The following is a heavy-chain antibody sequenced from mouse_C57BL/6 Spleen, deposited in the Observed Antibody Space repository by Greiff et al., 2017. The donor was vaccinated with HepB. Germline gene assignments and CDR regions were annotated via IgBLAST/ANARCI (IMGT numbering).Heavy chain of an antibody. J-gene: IGHJ2*01. V-gene: IGHV1-82*01. Sequence: VQLQQSGPELVKPGASVKISCKASGYAFSSSWMNWVKQRPGKGLEWIGRIYPGDGDTNYNGKFKGKATLTADKSSSTAYMQLSSLTSEDSAAYFCARGGSYYFDYWGQGTTLTVSS. CDR2: IYPGDGDT. CDR1: GYAFSSSW. CDR3: ARGGSYYFDY.